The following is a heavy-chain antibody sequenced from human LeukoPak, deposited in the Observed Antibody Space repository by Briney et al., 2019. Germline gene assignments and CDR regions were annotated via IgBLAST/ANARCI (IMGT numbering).Heavy chain of an antibody. V-gene: IGHV4-59*01. J-gene: IGHJ4*02. D-gene: IGHD3-10*01. CDR1: GGSISSYY. CDR3: ARAHYYGSGTYYSVDY. Sequence: SETLSLTCTVSGGSISSYYWSWIRQPPGKGLEWIGYIYYSGSTNYNPSLKSRVTISVDTSKNQFSLGLSSLTAADTAVYSCARAHYYGSGTYYSVDYWGQGILVTVSS. CDR2: IYYSGST.